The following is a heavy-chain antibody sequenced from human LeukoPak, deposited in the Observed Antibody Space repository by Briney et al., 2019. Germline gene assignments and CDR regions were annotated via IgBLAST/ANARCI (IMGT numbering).Heavy chain of an antibody. CDR3: AREGKQQQLRY. D-gene: IGHD6-13*01. CDR1: GGSSSGYY. Sequence: SETLSLTCAVYGGSSSGYYWSWIRQPPGKGLEWIGEINHSGSTNYNLSLKSRVTISVDTSKNQFSLKLSSVTAADTAVYYCAREGKQQQLRYWGQGTLVTVSS. CDR2: INHSGST. V-gene: IGHV4-34*01. J-gene: IGHJ4*02.